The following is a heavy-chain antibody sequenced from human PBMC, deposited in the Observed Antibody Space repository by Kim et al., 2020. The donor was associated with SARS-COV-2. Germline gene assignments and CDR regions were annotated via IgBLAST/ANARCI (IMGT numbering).Heavy chain of an antibody. CDR1: GYTFTSYA. V-gene: IGHV1-3*01. CDR3: ARDQAVTDTLFAYYYYGMDV. Sequence: ASVKVSCKASGYTFTSYAMHWVRQAPGQRLEWMGWINAGNGNTKYSQKFQGRVTITRDTSASTAYMELSSLRSEDTAVYYCARDQAVTDTLFAYYYYGMDVWGQGTTVTVSS. D-gene: IGHD3-10*01. J-gene: IGHJ6*02. CDR2: INAGNGNT.